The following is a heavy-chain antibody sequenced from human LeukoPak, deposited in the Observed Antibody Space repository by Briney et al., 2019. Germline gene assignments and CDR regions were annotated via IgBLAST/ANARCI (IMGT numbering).Heavy chain of an antibody. J-gene: IGHJ6*02. CDR1: GFTFSSYA. CDR3: ASEGGYCSSTSCPRGSYHYYGMDV. CDR2: ISYDGSNK. Sequence: GRSLRLSCAASGFTFSSYAMHWVRQAPGKGLEWVAVISYDGSNKYYADSVKGRFTISRDNSKNTLYLQMNSLRAEDTAVYYCASEGGYCSSTSCPRGSYHYYGMDVWGQGTTVTVSS. D-gene: IGHD2-2*03. V-gene: IGHV3-30-3*01.